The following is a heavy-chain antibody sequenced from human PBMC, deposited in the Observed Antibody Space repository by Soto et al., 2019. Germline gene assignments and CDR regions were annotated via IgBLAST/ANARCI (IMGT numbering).Heavy chain of an antibody. D-gene: IGHD1-1*01. CDR1: GFSFSANA. J-gene: IGHJ4*02. Sequence: PGGSLRLSCAASGFSFSANAMTWVRQAPGKGLEWVSSILHIGGSAYYADSVKGRFTISRDNSKSTLYLQMNSLRAEDTAVYYCARRGLSNNDYWGQGTLVTVSS. V-gene: IGHV3-23*01. CDR3: ARRGLSNNDY. CDR2: ILHIGGSA.